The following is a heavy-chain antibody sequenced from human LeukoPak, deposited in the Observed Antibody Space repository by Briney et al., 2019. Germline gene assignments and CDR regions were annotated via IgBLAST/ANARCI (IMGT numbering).Heavy chain of an antibody. Sequence: GGPLRLSCAASGFTFSSYSMNWVRQAPGKGLDWVSSISSSSSYIYYADSVKGRFTISRDNAKNSLYLQMNSLRAEDTAVYYCARDLTVAGTPNWFDPWGQGTLVTVSS. V-gene: IGHV3-21*01. CDR3: ARDLTVAGTPNWFDP. CDR2: ISSSSSYI. J-gene: IGHJ5*02. D-gene: IGHD6-19*01. CDR1: GFTFSSYS.